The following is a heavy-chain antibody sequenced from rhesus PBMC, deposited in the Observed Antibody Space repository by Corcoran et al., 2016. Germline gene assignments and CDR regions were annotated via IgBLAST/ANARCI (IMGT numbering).Heavy chain of an antibody. CDR2: IYGSIGST. CDR1: GYSISSNY. V-gene: IGHV4-160*01. Sequence: QVQLQESGPGLVKPSETLSLTCAVSGYSISSNYWSWLRQSPGQGLEWIGCIYGSIGSTDYTPSLKSRVTISRDTSKNQLSLRMSSVTAADTAGYYCATEGGYSGYSSRFDYWGQGVLVTVSS. J-gene: IGHJ4*01. CDR3: ATEGGYSGYSSRFDY. D-gene: IGHD5-30*01.